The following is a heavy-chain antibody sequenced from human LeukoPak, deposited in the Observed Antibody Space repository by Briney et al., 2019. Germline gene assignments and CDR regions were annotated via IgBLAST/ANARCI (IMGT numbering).Heavy chain of an antibody. CDR3: ARDMGVRGVTAITPFDY. D-gene: IGHD3-10*01. CDR2: IYYSGST. J-gene: IGHJ4*02. CDR1: GGSISSYY. V-gene: IGHV4-59*01. Sequence: SETLSLTCTVSGGSISSYYWSWIRQPPGKGLEWIGYIYYSGSTNYNPSLKSRVTISVDTSKNQFSLKLSSVTAADTAVYYCARDMGVRGVTAITPFDYWGQGTLVTVSS.